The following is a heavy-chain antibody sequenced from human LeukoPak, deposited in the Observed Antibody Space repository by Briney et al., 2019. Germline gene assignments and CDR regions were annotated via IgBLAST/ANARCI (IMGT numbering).Heavy chain of an antibody. CDR1: GYTLTELS. V-gene: IGHV1-24*01. CDR3: ATVGYYYGSGSFDNWFDP. J-gene: IGHJ5*02. Sequence: ASVKVSCKVSGYTLTELSMHWVRQAPGKGLEWMGGFDPEDGGTIYAQKFQGRVTMTEDTSTDTAYMELSSLRSEDTAVYYCATVGYYYGSGSFDNWFDPWGQGTLVTVSS. CDR2: FDPEDGGT. D-gene: IGHD3-10*01.